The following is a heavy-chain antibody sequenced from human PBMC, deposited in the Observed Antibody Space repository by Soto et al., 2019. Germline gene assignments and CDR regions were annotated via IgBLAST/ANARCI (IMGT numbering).Heavy chain of an antibody. Sequence: EVQLVESGGGLVQPGGSLRLSCAASGFTFSSYSMNWVRQAPGKGLEWVSYISSSSSTIYYADSVKGRFTLSRDNAKNSRYLQMNSLRAEDTAVYYCARETDYYGTGSYGFWGQGTLVTVSS. J-gene: IGHJ4*02. CDR2: ISSSSSTI. CDR3: ARETDYYGTGSYGF. D-gene: IGHD3-10*01. V-gene: IGHV3-48*01. CDR1: GFTFSSYS.